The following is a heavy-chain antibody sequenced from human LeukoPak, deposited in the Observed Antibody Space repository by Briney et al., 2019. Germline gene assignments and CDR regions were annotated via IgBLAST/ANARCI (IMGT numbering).Heavy chain of an antibody. CDR2: IHYSGRT. Sequence: SETLSLTCSVSGGSISRHFWSWIRQPPGKGLDWIAFIHYSGRTKYNPSLQSRVTISIDTSENNFSLKLTSVTAADTAVYYCARLLDNDSSGDPDTFDMWGQGTVVSVSS. CDR3: ARLLDNDSSGDPDTFDM. V-gene: IGHV4-59*11. CDR1: GGSISRHF. D-gene: IGHD3-22*01. J-gene: IGHJ3*02.